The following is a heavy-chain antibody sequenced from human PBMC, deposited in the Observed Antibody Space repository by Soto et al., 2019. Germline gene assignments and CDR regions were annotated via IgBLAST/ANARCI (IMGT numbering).Heavy chain of an antibody. V-gene: IGHV3-48*02. CDR1: GFTFRSYS. J-gene: IGHJ1*01. CDR3: ATDTLLGWDLHY. CDR2: IRRSSETM. Sequence: EVQLVESGGALVQPGGSLRLSCAASGFTFRSYSMNWVRQSPGKGLEWVSYIRRSSETMRYADSVKGRFTISRDDAKNSLYLQMNSLRDADTAVYYCATDTLLGWDLHYWGQGILVTVSS. D-gene: IGHD1-26*01.